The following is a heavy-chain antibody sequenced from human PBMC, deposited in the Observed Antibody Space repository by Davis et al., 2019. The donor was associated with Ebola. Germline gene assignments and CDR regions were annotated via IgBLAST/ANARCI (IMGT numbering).Heavy chain of an antibody. CDR3: ARGSSSVADY. CDR2: IYYSGST. Sequence: MPSETLSLTCTVSGGSISSSSYYWGWIRQPPGKGLEWIGSIYYSGSTYYNPSLKSRVTISVDTSKNQLSLKLISVTAADTAVYYCARGSSSVADYWGQGTLVTVSS. D-gene: IGHD6-13*01. J-gene: IGHJ4*02. V-gene: IGHV4-39*01. CDR1: GGSISSSSYY.